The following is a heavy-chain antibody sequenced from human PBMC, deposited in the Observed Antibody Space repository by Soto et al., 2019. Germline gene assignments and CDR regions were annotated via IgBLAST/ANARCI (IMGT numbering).Heavy chain of an antibody. Sequence: PSETLSLTCAVSCGSISSGGYSWSWIRQPPGKGLEWIGYIYHSGSTYYNPSLKSRVTISVDRSKNQFSLKLSSVTAADTAVYYCARGFRGSGSYFLGYYYGMDVWGQGTTVTVSS. CDR1: CGSISSGGYS. J-gene: IGHJ6*02. CDR2: IYHSGST. D-gene: IGHD3-10*01. V-gene: IGHV4-30-2*01. CDR3: ARGFRGSGSYFLGYYYGMDV.